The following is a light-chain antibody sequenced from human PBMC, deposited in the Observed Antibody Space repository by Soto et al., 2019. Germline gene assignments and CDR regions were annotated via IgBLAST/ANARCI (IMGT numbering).Light chain of an antibody. V-gene: IGLV2-23*01. CDR1: SSDVGSYNL. J-gene: IGLJ1*01. CDR2: EGN. CDR3: CSYAVSSTYV. Sequence: QSVLTQPASVSGSPGQSITISCTGTSSDVGSYNLVSWYQQHPGKAPKLMIYEGNKRPSGVSNRFSGSKSGNTASLTISGLQAEDEADYYCCSYAVSSTYVFGTGTKVTVL.